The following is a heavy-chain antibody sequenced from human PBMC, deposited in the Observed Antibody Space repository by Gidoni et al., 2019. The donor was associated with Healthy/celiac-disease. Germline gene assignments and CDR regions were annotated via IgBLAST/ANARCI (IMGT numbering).Heavy chain of an antibody. Sequence: QVQLVQSGAEVKKHGSSVKVSCKASGGTFSSYAISWVRKAPGQGLEWMGGIIPIFGTANYAQKFQGRVTITADESTSTAYMELSSLRSEDTAVYYCARDPPSGGAFDIWGQGTMVTVSS. J-gene: IGHJ3*02. CDR2: IIPIFGTA. D-gene: IGHD2-15*01. CDR1: GGTFSSYA. CDR3: ARDPPSGGAFDI. V-gene: IGHV1-69*01.